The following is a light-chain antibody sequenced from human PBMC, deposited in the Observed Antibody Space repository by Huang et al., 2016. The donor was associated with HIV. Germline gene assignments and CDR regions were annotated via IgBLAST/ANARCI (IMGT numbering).Light chain of an antibody. V-gene: IGKV2-28*01. CDR3: MQALQIPWT. CDR1: QSLLHSNGYNY. CDR2: LGS. J-gene: IGKJ1*01. Sequence: DIVMTHSPLSLPVTPGEPASISCRSSQSLLHSNGYNYLDWYLQKPGQSPQLLIYLGSNRASGVPDRFSGSGSGTDFTLKINRVEAEDVGVYYCMQALQIPWTFGQGTKVEI.